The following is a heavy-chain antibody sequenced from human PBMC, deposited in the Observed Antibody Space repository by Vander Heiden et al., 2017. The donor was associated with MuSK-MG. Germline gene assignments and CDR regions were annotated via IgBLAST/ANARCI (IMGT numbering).Heavy chain of an antibody. J-gene: IGHJ3*02. CDR2: INHSGST. V-gene: IGHV4-34*01. CDR1: GGSFSGYY. Sequence: QVQLQQWGAGLLKPSETLSLTCAVYGGSFSGYYWSWIRQPPGKGLEWIGEINHSGSTNYNPSLKSRVTISVDTSKNQFSLKLSSVTAADTAVYYCARDMIVVVITNPGAFDIWGQGTMVTVSS. CDR3: ARDMIVVVITNPGAFDI. D-gene: IGHD3-22*01.